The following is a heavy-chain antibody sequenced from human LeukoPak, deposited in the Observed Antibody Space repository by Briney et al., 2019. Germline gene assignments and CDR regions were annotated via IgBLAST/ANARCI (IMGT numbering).Heavy chain of an antibody. J-gene: IGHJ4*02. Sequence: PSETLSLTCTVSGGSISSSSYYWGWIRQPPGKGLEWIGSIYYSGSTYYNPSLKSRVTISVDTSKNQFSLKLSSVTAADTAVYYCARDDYTYYYGSGSRAALDYWGQGTLVTVSS. CDR2: IYYSGST. CDR3: ARDDYTYYYGSGSRAALDY. D-gene: IGHD3-10*01. CDR1: GGSISSSSYY. V-gene: IGHV4-39*07.